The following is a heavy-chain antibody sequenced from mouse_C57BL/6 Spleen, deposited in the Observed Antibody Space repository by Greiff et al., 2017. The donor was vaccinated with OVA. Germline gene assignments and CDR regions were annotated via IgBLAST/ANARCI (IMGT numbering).Heavy chain of an antibody. CDR2: FYPGSGSI. CDR3: ARHEENYYGSREAWFAY. D-gene: IGHD1-1*01. V-gene: IGHV1-62-2*01. J-gene: IGHJ3*01. CDR1: GYTFTEYT. Sequence: QVHVKQSGAELVKPGASVKLSCKASGYTFTEYTIHWVKQRSGQGLEWIGWFYPGSGSIKYNEKFKDKATLTADKSSSTVYMELSRLTSEDSAVYFCARHEENYYGSREAWFAYWGQGTLVTVSA.